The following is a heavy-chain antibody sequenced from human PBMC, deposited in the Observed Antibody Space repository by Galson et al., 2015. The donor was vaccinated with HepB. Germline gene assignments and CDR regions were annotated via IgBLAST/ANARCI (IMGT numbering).Heavy chain of an antibody. CDR3: TTDDGDNRFDY. D-gene: IGHD4-17*01. CDR1: GFTFNNAW. CDR2: IESKTDGGTI. Sequence: SLRLSCAASGFTFNNAWMTWVRQAPGKGLEWVGRIESKTDGGTIDYAAPLKGRFSISRDDSKNTLYLQMNSVKTEDTAVYYCTTDDGDNRFDYWGQGTLVTVSS. J-gene: IGHJ4*02. V-gene: IGHV3-15*04.